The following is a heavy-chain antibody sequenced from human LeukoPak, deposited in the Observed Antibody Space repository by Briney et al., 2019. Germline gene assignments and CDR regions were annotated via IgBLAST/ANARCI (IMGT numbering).Heavy chain of an antibody. Sequence: ASVKVSCKASGGTFSSYAISWVRQAPGQGLEWMGWINAGNGNTKYSQKFQGRVTITRDKSTSTAYMELSSLRSEDTAVYYCAREITMVRGVMDYWGQGTLVTVSS. CDR3: AREITMVRGVMDY. CDR1: GGTFSSYA. J-gene: IGHJ4*02. CDR2: INAGNGNT. V-gene: IGHV1-3*01. D-gene: IGHD3-10*01.